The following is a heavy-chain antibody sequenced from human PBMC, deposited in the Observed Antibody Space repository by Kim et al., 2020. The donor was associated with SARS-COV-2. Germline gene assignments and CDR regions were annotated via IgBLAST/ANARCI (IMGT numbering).Heavy chain of an antibody. V-gene: IGHV3-15*07. CDR2: IKSKSDGGTA. CDR1: GFPFSNSW. D-gene: IGHD2-2*01. J-gene: IGHJ4*01. Sequence: GGSLRLSCEVSGFPFSNSWFNWVRQVPGKGLEWVGRIKSKSDGGTADLAAPVKGRFSISRDDSKNTLYLLMTSLRTDDSAVYYCTTVSMRWGHGTLVTVS. CDR3: TTVSMR.